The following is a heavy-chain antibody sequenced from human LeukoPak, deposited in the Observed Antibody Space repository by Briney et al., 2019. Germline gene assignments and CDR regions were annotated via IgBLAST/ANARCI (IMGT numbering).Heavy chain of an antibody. D-gene: IGHD3-22*01. CDR3: ARDSLYGSGYYGY. CDR2: ISCDGSNK. CDR1: GFTFSSYA. Sequence: GRSLRLSCAASGFTFSSYAMHWVRQAPGKGLEWVAVISCDGSNKYYADSVKGRFTISRDNSKNTLYLQMNSLRAEDTAVYYCARDSLYGSGYYGYWGQGTLVTVSS. J-gene: IGHJ4*02. V-gene: IGHV3-30-3*01.